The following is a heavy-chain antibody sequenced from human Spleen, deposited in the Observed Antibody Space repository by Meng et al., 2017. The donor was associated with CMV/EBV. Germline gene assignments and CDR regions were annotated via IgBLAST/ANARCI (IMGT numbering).Heavy chain of an antibody. CDR1: GYTCSTYS. V-gene: IGHV1-18*04. D-gene: IGHD3-3*01. CDR2: ISAYNGRT. J-gene: IGHJ5*02. Sequence: SGYTCSTYSSRWMQQAPGQGLEGMGWISAYNGRTNYAQKVQGRVTMTTDTSTSTAYMELRSLTSDDTAVYYCTRDRRRSGSPTNWFDPWGQGTLVTVSS. CDR3: TRDRRRSGSPTNWFDP.